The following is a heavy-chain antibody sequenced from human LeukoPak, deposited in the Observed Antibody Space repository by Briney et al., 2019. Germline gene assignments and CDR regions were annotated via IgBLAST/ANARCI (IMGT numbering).Heavy chain of an antibody. CDR3: ARASYSYDINGWVPFDY. D-gene: IGHD3-22*01. CDR2: IYTSGST. V-gene: IGHV4-61*02. CDR1: GNSISSGDNY. Sequence: SETLSLTCTVSGNSISSGDNYWSWIRQPAGKGLEWIGRIYTSGSTNCNPSLKSRVTISGDTSKNQFSLRLSSVTAADTAVYYCARASYSYDINGWVPFDYWGQGTLVTVSS. J-gene: IGHJ4*02.